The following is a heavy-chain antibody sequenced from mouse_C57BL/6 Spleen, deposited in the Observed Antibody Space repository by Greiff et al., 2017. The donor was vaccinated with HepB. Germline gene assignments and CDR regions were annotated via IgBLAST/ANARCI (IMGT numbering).Heavy chain of an antibody. Sequence: VQLQQSGAELVKPGASVKLSCTASGFNIKDYYMHWVKQRTEQGLEWIGRIDPEDGETKYAPKFQGKATITADPSSNTAYLQLSSLTSEDTAVYYCARAYYINYDSYWYFDVWGTGTTVTVSS. CDR1: GFNIKDYY. CDR2: IDPEDGET. J-gene: IGHJ1*03. V-gene: IGHV14-2*01. CDR3: ARAYYINYDSYWYFDV. D-gene: IGHD2-5*01.